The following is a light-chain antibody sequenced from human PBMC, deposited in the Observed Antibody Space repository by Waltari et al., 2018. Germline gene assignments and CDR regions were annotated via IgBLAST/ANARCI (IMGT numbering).Light chain of an antibody. CDR1: QGISSY. CDR3: LQHNSYPPT. J-gene: IGKJ1*01. V-gene: IGKV1-17*01. Sequence: DIQMTQSPSSLSASVGDTVTITCRASQGISSYLNWFQQKPGEAPKLLIYAASSLESGVPSRFIGSGSGTEFTLTISSLQPEDFAAYYCLQHNSYPPTFGQGTKVEIK. CDR2: AAS.